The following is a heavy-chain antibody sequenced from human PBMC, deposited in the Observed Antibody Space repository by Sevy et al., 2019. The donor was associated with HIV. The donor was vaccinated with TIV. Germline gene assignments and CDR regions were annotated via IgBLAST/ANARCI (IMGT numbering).Heavy chain of an antibody. V-gene: IGHV3-23*01. CDR3: AIEGCTKPLDY. CDR1: GFTFSKYS. Sequence: GGSLRLSCAASGFTFSKYSMSWVRQPPGKGLEWVSTLSFGCGERNYADSVKGRFTISRDNSKSSVYLQMNNLRPEDTAVNDGAIEGCTKPLDYWGQGTLVTVSS. J-gene: IGHJ4*02. CDR2: LSFGCGER. D-gene: IGHD2-8*01.